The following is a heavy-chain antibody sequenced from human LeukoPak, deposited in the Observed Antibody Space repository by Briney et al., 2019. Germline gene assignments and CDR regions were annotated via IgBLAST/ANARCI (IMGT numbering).Heavy chain of an antibody. J-gene: IGHJ4*02. D-gene: IGHD6-19*01. CDR3: AREVAVAGCFDY. CDR2: IYYSGST. V-gene: IGHV4-39*07. Sequence: SETLSLTCTVSGGSISSYYWSWIRQPPGKGLEWIGSIYYSGSTYYNPSLKSRVTISVDTSKNQFSLKLSSVTAADTAVYYCAREVAVAGCFDYWGQGTLVTVSS. CDR1: GGSISSYY.